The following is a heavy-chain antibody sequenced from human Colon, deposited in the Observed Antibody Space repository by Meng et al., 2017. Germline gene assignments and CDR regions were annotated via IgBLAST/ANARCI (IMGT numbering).Heavy chain of an antibody. V-gene: IGHV3-21*01. Sequence: GESLKISCAASGFTFSSYSMNWVRQAPGKWLEWVSSISSSSSYIYYADSVKGRFTISRDNAKNSLYLQMNSLRAEDTAVYYCARDRGGGWAYYYYGMDVWGQGTTVTVSS. CDR1: GFTFSSYS. CDR3: ARDRGGGWAYYYYGMDV. D-gene: IGHD6-19*01. CDR2: ISSSSSYI. J-gene: IGHJ6*02.